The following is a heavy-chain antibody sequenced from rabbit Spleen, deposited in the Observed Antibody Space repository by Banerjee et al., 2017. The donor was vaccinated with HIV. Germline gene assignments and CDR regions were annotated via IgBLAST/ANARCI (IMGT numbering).Heavy chain of an antibody. D-gene: IGHD8-1*01. Sequence: QLVESGGGLVQPEGSLKLSCKASGFDFTNYYISWVRQAPGKGLEWIGIIYGAKGSTDYASWVSGRFTISSDRAHNTVDLQMKSLTAVDRATYFCVRDAYAGSSFGYGMDLWGPGTLVTVS. CDR3: VRDAYAGSSFGYGMDL. CDR1: GFDFTNYY. V-gene: IGHV1S7*01. CDR2: IYGAKGST. J-gene: IGHJ6*01.